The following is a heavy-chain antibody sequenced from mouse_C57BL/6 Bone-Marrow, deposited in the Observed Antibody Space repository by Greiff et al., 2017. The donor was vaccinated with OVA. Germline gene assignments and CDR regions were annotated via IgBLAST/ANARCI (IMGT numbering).Heavy chain of an antibody. Sequence: VQLQQSGPELVKPGASVKISCKASGYTFTDYYMNWVKQSHGKSLEWIGDINPNNGGTSYNQKFKGKATLTVDKSSSTAYMELRSLTSEDSAVYYCARTRDRSGYDYWGKGTTLTVSS. J-gene: IGHJ2*01. V-gene: IGHV1-26*01. CDR1: GYTFTDYY. D-gene: IGHD3-2*02. CDR3: ARTRDRSGYDY. CDR2: INPNNGGT.